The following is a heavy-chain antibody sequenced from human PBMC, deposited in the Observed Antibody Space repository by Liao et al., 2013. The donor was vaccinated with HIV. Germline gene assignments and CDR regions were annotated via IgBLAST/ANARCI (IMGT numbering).Heavy chain of an antibody. CDR2: INHSGST. Sequence: QVQLHQWGAGLLKPSETLSLTCAVYGGSFSGNYWSWIRQPPGKGLEWIGEINHSGSTNYNPPLKSRVTLSVDTSKNQFSLKLSSVTAADTAVYYCARTLGHYHFWSGPSSLYFDYWGQGTLVTVSS. CDR3: ARTLGHYHFWSGPSSLYFDY. J-gene: IGHJ4*02. V-gene: IGHV4-34*01. D-gene: IGHD3-3*01. CDR1: GGSFSGNY.